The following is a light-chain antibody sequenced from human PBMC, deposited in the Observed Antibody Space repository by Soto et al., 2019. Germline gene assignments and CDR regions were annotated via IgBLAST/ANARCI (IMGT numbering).Light chain of an antibody. CDR1: SSDIGAYDY. CDR2: EGS. Sequence: QSVLTQPASLSGSPGQSITISCTGTSSDIGAYDYVSWFQHHPGKAPKLMIFEGSKRPSGVSSRFSGSKSGNTASLTISGLQAEDQADYYCCSYAGNNIYVFGTGTKVTVL. V-gene: IGLV2-23*01. J-gene: IGLJ1*01. CDR3: CSYAGNNIYV.